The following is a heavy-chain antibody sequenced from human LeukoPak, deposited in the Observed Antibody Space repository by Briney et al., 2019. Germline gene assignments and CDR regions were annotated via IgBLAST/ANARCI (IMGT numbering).Heavy chain of an antibody. CDR3: ARLARRVYSDPTVSYFDY. V-gene: IGHV3-11*06. CDR1: GFTFSDYY. J-gene: IGHJ4*02. Sequence: GGSLRLSCAASGFTFSDYYMSSSSSYTNYADSVKGRFTISGDNAKNSLYLQMNSLRAEDTAVYYCARLARRVYSDPTVSYFDYWGQGTLVTVSS. D-gene: IGHD4-17*01. CDR2: SSSSYT.